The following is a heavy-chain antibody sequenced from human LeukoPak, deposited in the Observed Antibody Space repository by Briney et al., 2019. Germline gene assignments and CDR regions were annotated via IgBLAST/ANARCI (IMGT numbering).Heavy chain of an antibody. D-gene: IGHD6-19*01. CDR2: IIPIFGTA. CDR1: GGTFSSYA. CDR3: AASNGVVRGWCGGGGGYYYGMDV. Sequence: SVKVSCKASGGTFSSYAISWVRQAPGQGLEWMGGIIPIFGTANYAQKFQGRVTITADKSTSTAYMELSSLRSGDTAVYYCAASNGVVRGWCGGGGGYYYGMDVWGKGTTVTVSS. V-gene: IGHV1-69*06. J-gene: IGHJ6*04.